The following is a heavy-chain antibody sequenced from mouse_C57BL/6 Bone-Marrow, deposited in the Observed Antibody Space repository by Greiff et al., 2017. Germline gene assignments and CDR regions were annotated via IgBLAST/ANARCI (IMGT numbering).Heavy chain of an antibody. CDR2: ILPSIGRT. D-gene: IGHD1-1*01. CDR1: DSEVFPIAY. CDR3: ARITTVVAYWYFDV. V-gene: IGHV15-2*01. Sequence: QVQLNESGSELRSPGSSVKLSCKDFDSEVFPIAYMSWVRQKPGHGFEWIGGILPSIGRTIYGEKFEDKATLDADTLSNTAYLELNSLTSEDSAIYYCARITTVVAYWYFDVWGTGTTVTVSS. J-gene: IGHJ1*03.